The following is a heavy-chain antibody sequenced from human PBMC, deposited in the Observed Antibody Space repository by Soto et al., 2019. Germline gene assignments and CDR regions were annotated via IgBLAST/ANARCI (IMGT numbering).Heavy chain of an antibody. D-gene: IGHD6-13*01. V-gene: IGHV3-23*01. CDR2: ISGSGGST. CDR3: AKDYHSSSWTFNWFDP. CDR1: GFTFSSYA. Sequence: GGSLRLSCAASGFTFSSYAMIWVRQAPGKGLEWVSAISGSGGSTYYADSVKGRFTISRDNSKNTLYLQMNSLRAEDTAVYYCAKDYHSSSWTFNWFDPWGQGTLVTVSS. J-gene: IGHJ5*02.